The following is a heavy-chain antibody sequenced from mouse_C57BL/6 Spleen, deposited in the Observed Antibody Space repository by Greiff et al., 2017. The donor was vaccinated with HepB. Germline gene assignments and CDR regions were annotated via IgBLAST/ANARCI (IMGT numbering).Heavy chain of an antibody. CDR1: GYTFTSYT. J-gene: IGHJ3*01. CDR3: ARDERFAY. Sequence: QVHVKQSGAELARPGASVKMSCKASGYTFTSYTMHWVKQRPGQGLEWIGYINPSSGYTKYNQKFKDKATLTADKSSSTAYMQLSSLTSEDSAVYYCARDERFAYWGQGTLVTVSA. CDR2: INPSSGYT. V-gene: IGHV1-4*01.